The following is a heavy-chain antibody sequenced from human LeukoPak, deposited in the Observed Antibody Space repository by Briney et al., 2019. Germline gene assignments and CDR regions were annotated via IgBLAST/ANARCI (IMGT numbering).Heavy chain of an antibody. D-gene: IGHD6-13*01. Sequence: SETLSLTCTVSGGSISSYYWSWIRQPPGKGLEWIGYIYYSGSTNYNPSLKSRVTISVDTSKNQFSLKLSSVTAADTAVYYCARVEYSSSWYVPYWGQGTLVTVSS. V-gene: IGHV4-59*01. CDR1: GGSISSYY. J-gene: IGHJ4*02. CDR3: ARVEYSSSWYVPY. CDR2: IYYSGST.